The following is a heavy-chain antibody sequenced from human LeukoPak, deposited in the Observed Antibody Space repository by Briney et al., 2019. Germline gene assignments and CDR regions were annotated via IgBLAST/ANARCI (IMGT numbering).Heavy chain of an antibody. V-gene: IGHV4-31*03. D-gene: IGHD2-2*01. CDR1: GGSISSGGYY. Sequence: PSQTLSLTCTVSGGSISSGGYYWSWIRQHPGKGLEWIGYIYYSGSTYYNPSLKSRVTISVDTSKNQFSLKLSSVTAADTAVYYCARHVGYEGYCSGPSCYLYYMDVWGKGTTVTVS. CDR2: IYYSGST. J-gene: IGHJ6*03. CDR3: ARHVGYEGYCSGPSCYLYYMDV.